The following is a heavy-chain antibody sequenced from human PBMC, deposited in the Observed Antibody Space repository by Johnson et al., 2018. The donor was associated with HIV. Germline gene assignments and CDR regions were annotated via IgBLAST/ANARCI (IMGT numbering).Heavy chain of an antibody. D-gene: IGHD3-22*01. V-gene: IGHV3-30*19. CDR1: GFTFSSYG. Sequence: QVQLVESGGGVVQPGGSLRLSCAASGFTFSSYGMHWVRQAPGKGLEWVAVISYDGSNKYYADSVKGRFPISRDNSKNTLYLQMNSLRAEDTAVYYCARDHVIGPSFDAFDIWGQGTMVTVSS. CDR2: ISYDGSNK. J-gene: IGHJ3*02. CDR3: ARDHVIGPSFDAFDI.